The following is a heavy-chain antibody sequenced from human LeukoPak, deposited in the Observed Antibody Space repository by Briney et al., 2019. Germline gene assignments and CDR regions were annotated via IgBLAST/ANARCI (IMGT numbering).Heavy chain of an antibody. D-gene: IGHD6-19*01. J-gene: IGHJ5*02. V-gene: IGHV1-8*01. CDR1: GYTFTSYD. CDR3: ASSGWPHRWFDP. Sequence: ASVKVSCKASGYTFTSYDINWVRQATGQGLEWMGWMNPNSGNTGYAQKFQGRVTMTRDTSISTAYMELSRLRSDDTAVYYCASSGWPHRWFDPWGQGTLVTVSS. CDR2: MNPNSGNT.